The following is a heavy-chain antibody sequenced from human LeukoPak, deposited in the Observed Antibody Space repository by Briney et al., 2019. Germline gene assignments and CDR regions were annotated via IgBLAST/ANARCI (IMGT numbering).Heavy chain of an antibody. CDR1: GYTLTELS. CDR2: FDPEDGET. CDR3: AKDSSGYIPYYFDY. Sequence: ASVKVSCKVSGYTLTELSMHWVRQAPGKGLGWMGGFDPEDGETIYAQKFQGRVTMTEDTSTDTAYMELSSLRSEDTAVYYCAKDSSGYIPYYFDYWGQGTLVTVSS. V-gene: IGHV1-24*01. D-gene: IGHD3-22*01. J-gene: IGHJ4*02.